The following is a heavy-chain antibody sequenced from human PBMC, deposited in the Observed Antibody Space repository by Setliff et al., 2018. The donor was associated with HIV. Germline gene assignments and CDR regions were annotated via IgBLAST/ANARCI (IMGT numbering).Heavy chain of an antibody. CDR2: INPNSGGT. CDR1: GYTFTAYY. V-gene: IGHV1-2*02. D-gene: IGHD3-3*01. CDR3: ARGTDFWSGSSNFDY. J-gene: IGHJ4*02. Sequence: ASGKVSCKAYGYTFTAYYMHWVRQAPGQGLEWMGWINPNSGGTNYAQKFRGRVTMTRDTSINTAHMYLSSLRSDDTAIYFCARGTDFWSGSSNFDYWGQGTQVTVSS.